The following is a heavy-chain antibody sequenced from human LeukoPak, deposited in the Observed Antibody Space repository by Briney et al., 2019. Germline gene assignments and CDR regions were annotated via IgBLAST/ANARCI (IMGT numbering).Heavy chain of an antibody. D-gene: IGHD6-6*01. CDR2: ISSSSTYI. Sequence: GGSLRLSCEASGFTFSSYRMNWVRQGPGKGLEWVSSISSSSTYIYYADSVKGRFTNSRDNAKHSLYLQMNSLRAEDTAVYYCARGTVADRQRAPPKEWFGPWGQGTLVTVPS. V-gene: IGHV3-21*01. CDR1: GFTFSSYR. CDR3: ARGTVADRQRAPPKEWFGP. J-gene: IGHJ5*02.